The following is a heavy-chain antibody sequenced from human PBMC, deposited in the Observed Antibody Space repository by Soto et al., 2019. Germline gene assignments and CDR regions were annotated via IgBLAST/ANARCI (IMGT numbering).Heavy chain of an antibody. CDR2: INQDGSAT. CDR1: GFIFSNYW. V-gene: IGHV3-7*01. Sequence: QTGGSLRRSCAASGFIFSNYWMDWVRQAPGKGLEWVANINQDGSATNYVASVKGRFTISRDNANNALYLHMRSLTAEDSALYYCSPSLDYWRQGTPVTVSS. CDR3: SPSLDY. J-gene: IGHJ4*02.